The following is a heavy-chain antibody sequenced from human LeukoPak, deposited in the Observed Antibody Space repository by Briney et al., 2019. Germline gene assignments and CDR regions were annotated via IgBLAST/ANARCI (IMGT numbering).Heavy chain of an antibody. Sequence: ASVKVSCKASGYTFTGYYIHWVRQAPGQGLEWMGWINPNSGGANYAQKFQGRVTMTRDTSITTVYMELSRLRSDDTAVYYCAGVDQLWFTANWFDPWGQGTLVTVSS. CDR3: AGVDQLWFTANWFDP. D-gene: IGHD5-18*01. V-gene: IGHV1-2*02. CDR2: INPNSGGA. J-gene: IGHJ5*02. CDR1: GYTFTGYY.